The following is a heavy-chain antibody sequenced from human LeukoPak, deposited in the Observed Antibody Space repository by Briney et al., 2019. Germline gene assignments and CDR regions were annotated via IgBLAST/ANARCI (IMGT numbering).Heavy chain of an antibody. J-gene: IGHJ3*02. D-gene: IGHD3-22*01. CDR1: GFTFSSYV. Sequence: GGSLRLSCAASGFTFSSYVMSWVRQAPGKGLEGVSAISVSGGSTYYADSVKGRFTISRDNSKNTLYLQMNSLRAEDTAVYYCAKVGNYYDSSGYYRDAFDIWGQGTMVTVSS. CDR3: AKVGNYYDSSGYYRDAFDI. V-gene: IGHV3-23*01. CDR2: ISVSGGST.